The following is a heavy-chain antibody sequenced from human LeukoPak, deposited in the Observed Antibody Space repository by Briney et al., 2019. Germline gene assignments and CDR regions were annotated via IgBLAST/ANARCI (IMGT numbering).Heavy chain of an antibody. Sequence: PGGSLRLSCAASGFTFRSYAMNWVRQAPGKELEWVSGISNSGGSTYYADSVKGRFTISRDNSKNTLYLQMNSLRAEDTAVYYCAKETSSSFDYWGQGTLVTVSS. J-gene: IGHJ4*02. V-gene: IGHV3-23*01. CDR2: ISNSGGST. CDR3: AKETSSSFDY. CDR1: GFTFRSYA. D-gene: IGHD6-6*01.